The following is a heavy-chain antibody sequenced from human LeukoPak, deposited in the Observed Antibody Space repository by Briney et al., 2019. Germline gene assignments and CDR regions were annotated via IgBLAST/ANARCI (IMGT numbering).Heavy chain of an antibody. D-gene: IGHD6-19*01. J-gene: IGHJ4*02. CDR3: ARGVAVAGMPY. V-gene: IGHV1-2*02. Sequence: GASVNVSCKASGYTFTGYYLHWVRQAPGQGLEWMGWINPNSGATNYAQNFQGRVTITRDTSISTAYMELSSLRSDDTAVYYCARGVAVAGMPYWGQGTLVTVSS. CDR2: INPNSGAT. CDR1: GYTFTGYY.